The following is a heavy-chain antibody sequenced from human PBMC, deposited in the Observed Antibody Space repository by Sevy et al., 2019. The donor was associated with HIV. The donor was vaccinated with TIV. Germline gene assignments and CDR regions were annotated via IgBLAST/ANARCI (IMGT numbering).Heavy chain of an antibody. Sequence: GGSLRLSCAASGFTFSSYAMHWVRQAPGKGLEWVAVISCGGSNTYYADSVKGRFTISRDNSKNTLYLQMNSLRAEDTAVYYCASPRFFIAVAGSFDYWGQGTLVTVSS. D-gene: IGHD6-19*01. CDR2: ISCGGSNT. V-gene: IGHV3-30-3*01. CDR3: ASPRFFIAVAGSFDY. CDR1: GFTFSSYA. J-gene: IGHJ4*02.